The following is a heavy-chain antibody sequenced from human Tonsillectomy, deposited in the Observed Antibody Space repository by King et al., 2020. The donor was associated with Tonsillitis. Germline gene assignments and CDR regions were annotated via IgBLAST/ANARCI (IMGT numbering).Heavy chain of an antibody. Sequence: VQLVESGGGLVQPGGSLRVSCAASGFTMSWVRQAPGKGLEWVSGISGRGGSTYYADFVKGRFTISRDNYQNTLYLQMNSLRAEDTAVYYCAKDRTGTTWNYHGMDVWGQGTTVTVSS. V-gene: IGHV3-23*04. CDR3: AKDRTGTTWNYHGMDV. J-gene: IGHJ6*02. D-gene: IGHD1-7*01. CDR2: ISGRGGST. CDR1: GFT.